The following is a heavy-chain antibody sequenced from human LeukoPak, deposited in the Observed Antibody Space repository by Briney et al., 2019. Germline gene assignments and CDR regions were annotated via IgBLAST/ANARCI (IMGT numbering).Heavy chain of an antibody. V-gene: IGHV4-59*01. CDR1: GGSMNKYY. CDR3: ARDDWIPGSCSSSSGCSDAFDI. J-gene: IGHJ3*02. Sequence: SETLSLTCTVSGGSMNKYYWNWIRQPPGKRLEWIGYIYYSGTTNYNPSLKSRVTISVDTSKNQFSLKLSSVTAADTAMYYCARDDWIPGSCSSSSGCSDAFDIWGQGTMVTVSS. D-gene: IGHD2-15*01. CDR2: IYYSGTT.